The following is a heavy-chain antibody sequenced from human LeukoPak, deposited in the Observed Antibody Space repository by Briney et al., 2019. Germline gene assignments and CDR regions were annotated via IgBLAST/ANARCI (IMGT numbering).Heavy chain of an antibody. CDR1: GFTFRTYW. Sequence: PGGSLRLSCAASGFTFRTYWMHWVRQVPGKGLVWVSRIDSDGSSTSYADSVKGRFTISRDNARNTFYLQMNSLRAEDTAVYYCGRAFPGIAVASMYYFDYWGQGTLVTVSS. V-gene: IGHV3-74*01. CDR2: IDSDGSST. J-gene: IGHJ4*02. CDR3: GRAFPGIAVASMYYFDY. D-gene: IGHD6-19*01.